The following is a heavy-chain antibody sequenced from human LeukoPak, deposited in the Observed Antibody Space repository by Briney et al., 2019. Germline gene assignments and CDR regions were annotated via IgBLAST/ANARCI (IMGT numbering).Heavy chain of an antibody. Sequence: GGSLRLSCAASGFTFSSYEMNWVRQAPGKGLEWVSYISSSGSTIYHADSVKGRFTISRDNAKNSLYLQMNSLRVEDTAIYYCAGAHYYDSSAFDYWGQGTLVTVSS. V-gene: IGHV3-48*03. J-gene: IGHJ4*02. CDR2: ISSSGSTI. D-gene: IGHD3-22*01. CDR3: AGAHYYDSSAFDY. CDR1: GFTFSSYE.